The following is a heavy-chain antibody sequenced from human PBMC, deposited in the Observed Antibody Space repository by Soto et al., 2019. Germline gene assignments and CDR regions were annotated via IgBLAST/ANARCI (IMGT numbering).Heavy chain of an antibody. CDR2: INHSGST. CDR1: GGSGGSFSGYY. V-gene: IGHV4-34*01. Sequence: QVQLQQWGAGLLKPSETLSLTCAVYGGSGGSFSGYYWSWIRQPPGKGLEWIGEINHSGSTNYNPSLKSRVTISVDTSNTQFSLKRGSGTAADTAVYDCARHNYDSSGYFPYYYGMDVWGQGTTVTVSS. CDR3: ARHNYDSSGYFPYYYGMDV. D-gene: IGHD3-22*01. J-gene: IGHJ6*02.